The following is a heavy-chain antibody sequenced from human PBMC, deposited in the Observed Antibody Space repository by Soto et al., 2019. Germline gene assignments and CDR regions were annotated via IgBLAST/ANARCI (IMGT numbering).Heavy chain of an antibody. CDR3: AKARQAVAGTGAFDS. Sequence: EVQLLESGGGLIQPGGSLRLSCAASGFTFSTYAMTWVRQAPGKGLEWVSAFSASDGSTQYADSVQGRFTISRDNSKNTLYLQMYSLSAEDTAVYYCAKARQAVAGTGAFDSWGQGTLVTVSS. D-gene: IGHD6-19*01. CDR2: FSASDGST. V-gene: IGHV3-23*01. J-gene: IGHJ4*02. CDR1: GFTFSTYA.